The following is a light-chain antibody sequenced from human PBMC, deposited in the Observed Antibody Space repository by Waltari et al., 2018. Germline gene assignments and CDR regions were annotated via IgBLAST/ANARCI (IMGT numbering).Light chain of an antibody. J-gene: IGLJ3*02. Sequence: QPVLTQPPSASASLGASVTLTCPLTGGNYKVAWYQQRPGKGPRFVMRVGTRGIVGSKGDGIPDRFSVLGSGLNRYLIIKNLQEEDESDFYCGTDHGTGNNFMWVFGGGTKLTV. CDR1: GGNYK. CDR3: GTDHGTGNNFMWV. CDR2: VGTRGIVG. V-gene: IGLV9-49*03.